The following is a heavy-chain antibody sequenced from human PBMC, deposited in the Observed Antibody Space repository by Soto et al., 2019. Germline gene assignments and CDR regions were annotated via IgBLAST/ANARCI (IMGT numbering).Heavy chain of an antibody. CDR3: AHRTTTMTWWFDP. CDR2: IYWDDDK. Sequence: QITLKESGPTLVKPTQTLTLTCTFSGVSLTTSGVGVGWIRQPPGKALERLALIYWDDDKRYSPSLKIRDTITKDTSKDQVVLTMTNMDPADTATYSCAHRTTTMTWWFDPWGQGTLVTVSS. J-gene: IGHJ5*02. V-gene: IGHV2-5*02. D-gene: IGHD4-17*01. CDR1: GVSLTTSGVG.